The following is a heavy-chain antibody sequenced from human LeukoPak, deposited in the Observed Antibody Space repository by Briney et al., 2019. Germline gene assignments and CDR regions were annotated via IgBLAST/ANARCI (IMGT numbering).Heavy chain of an antibody. CDR2: IAYDGSRK. CDR3: TRYDSSRFDP. CDR1: GLTFGGFG. D-gene: IGHD3-3*01. Sequence: GGSWKLSVPPWGLTFGGFGCHWSPRAPGRGWEGVTGIAYDGSRKHYADSVRGRFTISRDNSRNTMDLQMNSLRVEDTAVYHCTRYDSSRFDPWGQGTLVIVSS. V-gene: IGHV3-30*03. J-gene: IGHJ5*02.